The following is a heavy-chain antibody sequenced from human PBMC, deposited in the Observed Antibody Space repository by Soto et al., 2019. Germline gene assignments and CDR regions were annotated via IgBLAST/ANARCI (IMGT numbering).Heavy chain of an antibody. CDR3: ARREAVGATTRASVWFDP. CDR1: GGSFSGYY. V-gene: IGHV4-34*01. CDR2: INHSGST. Sequence: SETLSLTCAVYGGSFSGYYWSWIRQPPGKGLEWIGEINHSGSTNYNPSLKSRVTISVDTSKNQFSLKLSSVTAADTAVYYCARREAVGATTRASVWFDPWGQGTLLTVSS. J-gene: IGHJ5*02. D-gene: IGHD1-26*01.